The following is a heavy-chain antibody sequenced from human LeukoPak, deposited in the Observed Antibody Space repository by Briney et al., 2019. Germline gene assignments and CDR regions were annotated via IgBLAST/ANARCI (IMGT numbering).Heavy chain of an antibody. Sequence: VKVSCKASGYTFTSYAMNWVRQAPGQGLEWMGWINTNTGNPTYAQGFTGRVVFSLDTSVSTAYLQISSLKAEDTAVYYCARRLPYYYDSSGSLWNWFDPWGPGTLVTVSS. V-gene: IGHV7-4-1*02. J-gene: IGHJ5*02. CDR3: ARRLPYYYDSSGSLWNWFDP. CDR2: INTNTGNP. D-gene: IGHD3-22*01. CDR1: GYTFTSYA.